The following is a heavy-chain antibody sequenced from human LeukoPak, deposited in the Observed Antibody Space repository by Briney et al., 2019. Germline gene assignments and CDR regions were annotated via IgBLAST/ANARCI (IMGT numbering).Heavy chain of an antibody. CDR2: INPNSGGT. D-gene: IGHD2-2*01. CDR1: VYTFTGYY. Sequence: ASVKVSCKASVYTFTGYYMHWVRQAPGQGLEWMGWINPNSGGTNYAQKFQGRVTMTRDTSISTAYMELSRLRSDDTAVYYCARGGYHNYYYYYMDVWGKGTTVTVSS. V-gene: IGHV1-2*02. J-gene: IGHJ6*03. CDR3: ARGGYHNYYYYYMDV.